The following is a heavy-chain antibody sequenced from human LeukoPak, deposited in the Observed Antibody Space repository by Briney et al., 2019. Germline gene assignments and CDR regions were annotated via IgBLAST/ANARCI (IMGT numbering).Heavy chain of an antibody. CDR3: ARDMGWQQFDQ. Sequence: GGSLRLSCAASGFTFDDYAMHWVRQAPGKGLEWVSGISWNSGSIGYADSVKGRFTISRDNAKNSLFLQMNSLRTEDTAVYYCARDMGWQQFDQWGQGTLVTVSS. V-gene: IGHV3-9*01. CDR1: GFTFDDYA. J-gene: IGHJ4*02. CDR2: ISWNSGSI. D-gene: IGHD5-24*01.